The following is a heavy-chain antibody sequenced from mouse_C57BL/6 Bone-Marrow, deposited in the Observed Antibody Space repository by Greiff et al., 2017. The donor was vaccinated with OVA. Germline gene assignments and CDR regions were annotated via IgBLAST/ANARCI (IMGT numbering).Heavy chain of an antibody. CDR1: GFTFSSYA. Sequence: EVQLVESGGGLVKPGGSLKLSCAASGFTFSSYAMSWVRQTPEKRLEWVATISDGGSYTYYPDNVKGRFTISRDNAKNNLYLQMSHLKSEDTAMYYCARDWDDWYFDVWGTGTTVTVSS. D-gene: IGHD4-1*01. J-gene: IGHJ1*03. V-gene: IGHV5-4*01. CDR3: ARDWDDWYFDV. CDR2: ISDGGSYT.